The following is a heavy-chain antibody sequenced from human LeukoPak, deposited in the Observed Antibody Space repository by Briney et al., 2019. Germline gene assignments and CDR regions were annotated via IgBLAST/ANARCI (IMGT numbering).Heavy chain of an antibody. D-gene: IGHD6-19*01. CDR1: GFTFGDYA. J-gene: IGHJ6*03. CDR2: IRSKAYGGTT. V-gene: IGHV3-49*03. Sequence: GGSLRLSCTASGFTFGDYAMSWFRQAPGKGLEWVGFIRSKAYGGTTEYAASVKGRFTISRDDSKSIAYLQMNSLKTEDTAVYYCTREDSSGWYYYYYYMDVWGKGTTVTVSS. CDR3: TREDSSGWYYYYYYMDV.